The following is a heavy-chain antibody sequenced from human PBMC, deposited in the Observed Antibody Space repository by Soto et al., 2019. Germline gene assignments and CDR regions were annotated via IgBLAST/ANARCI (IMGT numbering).Heavy chain of an antibody. V-gene: IGHV3-21*01. J-gene: IGHJ4*02. Sequence: EVQLVESGGGLVKPGGSLRLSCAASGFTFRTYSMNWVRQAPGKGLEWISSISSSGGSLSHAESVKGRFTISRDNAKNSRYLQMDSLRSEDTAVYYCARGRSINTNMDYWGQGTLVTVSS. D-gene: IGHD2-2*01. CDR2: ISSSGGSL. CDR3: ARGRSINTNMDY. CDR1: GFTFRTYS.